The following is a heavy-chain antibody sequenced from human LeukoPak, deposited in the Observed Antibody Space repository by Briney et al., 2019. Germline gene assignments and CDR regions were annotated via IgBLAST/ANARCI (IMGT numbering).Heavy chain of an antibody. CDR2: MNPNSGNT. V-gene: IGHV1-8*02. D-gene: IGHD1-26*01. J-gene: IGHJ3*02. Sequence: ASVKVSCKASGYTFSIYNMHWVRQATGQGLEWMGWMNPNSGNTGYAQKFQGRVTMTRNTSISTAYMELSSLRSEDTAVYYCARGASSGSYLAYAFDIWGQGTMVTVSS. CDR3: ARGASSGSYLAYAFDI. CDR1: GYTFSIYN.